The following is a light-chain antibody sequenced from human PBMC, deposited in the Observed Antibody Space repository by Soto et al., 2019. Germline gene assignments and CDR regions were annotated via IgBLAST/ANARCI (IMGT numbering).Light chain of an antibody. Sequence: EIVMTQSPATLSVSPGERATLSCRASESVGSNLAWYQQKPGQAPRLLIHGASKRATGIPARFSGSGSGTDFTLTISSLEPEDFAVYYCQQRSNWPQLTFGGGTKVDIK. CDR3: QQRSNWPQLT. CDR1: ESVGSN. V-gene: IGKV3-11*01. CDR2: GAS. J-gene: IGKJ4*01.